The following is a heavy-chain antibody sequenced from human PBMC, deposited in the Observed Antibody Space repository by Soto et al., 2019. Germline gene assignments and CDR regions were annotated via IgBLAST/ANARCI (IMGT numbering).Heavy chain of an antibody. D-gene: IGHD3-10*01. CDR2: IYPGDSDT. CDR3: ARAEYYYGSGSYYNAPYGMDV. V-gene: IGHV5-51*01. J-gene: IGHJ6*02. Sequence: GESLKISCKGSGYSFTSYWIGWVRQMPGKGLEWMGIIYPGDSDTRYSPSFQGQVTISADKSISTAYMELSSLRSEDTAVYYCARAEYYYGSGSYYNAPYGMDVWGQGTTVTVSS. CDR1: GYSFTSYW.